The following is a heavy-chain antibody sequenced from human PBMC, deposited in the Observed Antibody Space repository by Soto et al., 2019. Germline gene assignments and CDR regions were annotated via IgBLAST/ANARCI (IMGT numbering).Heavy chain of an antibody. CDR1: GGSISSGGYY. CDR2: IYYSGST. CDR3: ARGGDYDILTGYYYYGMDV. Sequence: QVQLQESGPGLVKPSQTLSLTCTVSGGSISSGGYYWSWIRQHPGKGLEWIGYIYYSGSTYYNPSLKRRVTIPVDTSKNQFSLKLSSVTAADTAVYYCARGGDYDILTGYYYYGMDVWGQGTTVTVSS. J-gene: IGHJ6*02. D-gene: IGHD3-9*01. V-gene: IGHV4-31*03.